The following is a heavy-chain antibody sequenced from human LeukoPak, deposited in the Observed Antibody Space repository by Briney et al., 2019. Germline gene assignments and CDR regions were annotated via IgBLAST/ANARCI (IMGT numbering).Heavy chain of an antibody. D-gene: IGHD6-13*01. CDR3: ARVNLEASSSFVEYFQH. CDR1: GFTFSSYW. V-gene: IGHV3-7*01. J-gene: IGHJ1*01. CDR2: TKQDGSEK. Sequence: PGGSLSLSCAASGFTFSSYWMSWVRQAPGKGLEWVANTKQDGSEKYYVDSVKGRFTISRDNAKNSLYLQMNSLRAEDTAVYYCARVNLEASSSFVEYFQHWGQGTLVTVSS.